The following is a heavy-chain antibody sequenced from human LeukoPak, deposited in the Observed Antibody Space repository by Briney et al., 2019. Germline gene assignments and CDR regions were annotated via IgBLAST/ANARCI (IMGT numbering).Heavy chain of an antibody. J-gene: IGHJ4*02. D-gene: IGHD2-2*03. Sequence: PGGSLRLSCAASGFPFSSYAMTWVRQAPGKGLEGVSTITASGAGIDYADSVKGRFTISRDNSKNRLYLQMNSLRAEDTAVYYCAKDGYCGSSSCVYWGQGTLVTVSS. CDR2: ITASGAGI. CDR3: AKDGYCGSSSCVY. V-gene: IGHV3-23*01. CDR1: GFPFSSYA.